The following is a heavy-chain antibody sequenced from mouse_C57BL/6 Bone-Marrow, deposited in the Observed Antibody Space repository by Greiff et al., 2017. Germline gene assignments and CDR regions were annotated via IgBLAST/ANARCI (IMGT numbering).Heavy chain of an antibody. J-gene: IGHJ3*01. D-gene: IGHD2-5*01. V-gene: IGHV1-74*01. CDR2: IHPSVSDT. Sequence: QVQLQQPGAELVKPGASVKVSCKASGYTFTSYWMHWVKQRPGQGLEWIGRIHPSVSDTNYNQKFKGKATLTVDKSSSTAYMQLSSLTSEDSAVYYCAPFYSNYVGFAYWGQGTLVTVSA. CDR1: GYTFTSYW. CDR3: APFYSNYVGFAY.